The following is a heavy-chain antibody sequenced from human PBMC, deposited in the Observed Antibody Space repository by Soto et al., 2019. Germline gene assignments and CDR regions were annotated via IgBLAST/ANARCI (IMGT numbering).Heavy chain of an antibody. J-gene: IGHJ5*02. CDR3: ARSLNILWHTWFDL. Sequence: EVQILESGGGLVQPGGSLRLSCAASGLTFSSSAMNWVRQAPGKGLEWVSIINGSGGRTYYADSVKGRFTISRDNYKNPLYLQMKSLRAEATAMYFYARSLNILWHTWFDLWGQGTLVTVSS. V-gene: IGHV3-23*01. CDR2: INGSGGRT. D-gene: IGHD2-21*01. CDR1: GLTFSSSA.